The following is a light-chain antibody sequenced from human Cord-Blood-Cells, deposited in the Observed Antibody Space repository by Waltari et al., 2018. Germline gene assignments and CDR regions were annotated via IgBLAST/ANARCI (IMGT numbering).Light chain of an antibody. CDR2: QDS. Sequence: SYELTQPSSVSVSPGQTARITCSGDVLAKKYARWFQQKPGQAPVLVIYQDSERPSGIPERFSGSSSGTTVTLTSSGAQVEDEADYYCYSAADNNWVFGGGTKLTVL. CDR1: VLAKKY. J-gene: IGLJ3*02. CDR3: YSAADNNWV. V-gene: IGLV3-27*01.